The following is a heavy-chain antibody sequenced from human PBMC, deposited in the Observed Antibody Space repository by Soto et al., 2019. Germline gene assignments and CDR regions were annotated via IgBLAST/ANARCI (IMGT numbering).Heavy chain of an antibody. CDR3: ARRGYSGYLYYFDY. J-gene: IGHJ4*02. D-gene: IGHD5-12*01. CDR2: IYYSGST. V-gene: IGHV4-39*01. Sequence: SETLSLTCTVSGGSISSGGYYWSWIRQHPGKGLEWIGYIYYSGSTYHNPSLKSRVTISVDTSKNQFSLKLSSVTAADTAVYYCARRGYSGYLYYFDYWGQGTLVTVSS. CDR1: GGSISSGGYY.